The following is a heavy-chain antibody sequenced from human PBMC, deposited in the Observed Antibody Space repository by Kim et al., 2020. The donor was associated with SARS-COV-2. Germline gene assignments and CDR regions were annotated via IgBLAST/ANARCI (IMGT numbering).Heavy chain of an antibody. CDR1: GGSFSGYY. J-gene: IGHJ4*01. D-gene: IGHD3-10*01. Sequence: SETLSLTCAVYGGSFSGYYWSWIRQPPGKGLEWIGEINHSGSTNYNPSLKSRVTISVDTSKNQFSLKLSSVTAADTAVFYCSRAGGLWFGEPGLYYFDH. V-gene: IGHV4-34*01. CDR3: SRAGGLWFGEPGLYYFDH. CDR2: INHSGST.